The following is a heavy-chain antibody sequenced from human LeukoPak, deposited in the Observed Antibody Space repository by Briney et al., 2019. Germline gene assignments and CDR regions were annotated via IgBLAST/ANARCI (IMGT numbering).Heavy chain of an antibody. J-gene: IGHJ2*01. D-gene: IGHD1-26*01. CDR1: GFTFSSHG. Sequence: GSLRLSCSASGFTFSSHGMHRVRQAPGKGLEWVAVISYDGSNKDYADSVKGRFTISRDNSKNTLYLQMKSLRAEDTAVYYCAKEEVGATDWYFDLWGRGTLVTVSS. CDR3: AKEEVGATDWYFDL. V-gene: IGHV3-30*18. CDR2: ISYDGSNK.